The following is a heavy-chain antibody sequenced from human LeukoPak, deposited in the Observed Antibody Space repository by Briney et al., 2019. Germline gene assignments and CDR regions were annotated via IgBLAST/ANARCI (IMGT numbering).Heavy chain of an antibody. D-gene: IGHD3-22*01. CDR3: SRETDYYDRSGYSHFDY. J-gene: IGHJ4*02. V-gene: IGHV4-61*01. Sequence: SETLSLTCDVSGVSINTCCYYWTWIRQPPGKGLEWIGYKYYSGSTRYNSSLRSRLTISLDSSKNQFSLRLTSVTAADTAVYYCSRETDYYDRSGYSHFDYWGQGTLVTVSS. CDR1: GVSINTCCYY. CDR2: KYYSGST.